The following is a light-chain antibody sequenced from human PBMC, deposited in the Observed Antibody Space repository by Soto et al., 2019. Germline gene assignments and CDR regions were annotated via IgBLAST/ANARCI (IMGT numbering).Light chain of an antibody. CDR3: QQYGSSPRT. CDR1: QSVSSSY. CDR2: GAS. J-gene: IGKJ1*01. V-gene: IGKV3-20*01. Sequence: EIVMTQSPATPSVSPGERANLPCKASQSVSSSYLAWYQQKPGQAPRLLIYGASSRATGIPDRFSGSGSGTDFTLTISRLEPEDFAVYYCQQYGSSPRTFGQGTKVDIK.